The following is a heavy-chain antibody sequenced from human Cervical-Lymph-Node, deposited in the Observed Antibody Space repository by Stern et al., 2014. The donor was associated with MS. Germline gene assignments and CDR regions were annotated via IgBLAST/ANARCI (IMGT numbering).Heavy chain of an antibody. D-gene: IGHD2-21*01. CDR1: GYTFTDYA. CDR3: ARDYASLDWRGQYYFDY. V-gene: IGHV7-4-1*02. J-gene: IGHJ4*02. Sequence: QLQLQESGSELKKPGASVKVSCMTSGYTFTDYALNWVRQAPGQGLEWMGWINTNTGTPTYAQVFTGRFVFALDPSGNTAYLQISSLKAEDTALYFCARDYASLDWRGQYYFDYWGQGTLVTVSS. CDR2: INTNTGTP.